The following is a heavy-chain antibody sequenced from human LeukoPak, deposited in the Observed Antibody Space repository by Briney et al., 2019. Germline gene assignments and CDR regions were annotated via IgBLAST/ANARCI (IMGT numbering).Heavy chain of an antibody. CDR1: GYSFTSYW. CDR2: IYPGDSDT. D-gene: IGHD3-3*01. V-gene: IGHV5-51*01. J-gene: IGHJ4*02. CDR3: ARKSGAHDFWSGYYVDY. Sequence: GESLKISCKGSGYSFTSYWIGWVRQMPGKGLEWMGIIYPGDSDTRYSPSFQGQVTISADKSISTAYLQWSSLKASDTAMYYCARKSGAHDFWSGYYVDYWGQGTLVTVSS.